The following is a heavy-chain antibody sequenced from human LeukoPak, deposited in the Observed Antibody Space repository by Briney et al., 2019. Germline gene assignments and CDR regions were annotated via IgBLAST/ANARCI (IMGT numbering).Heavy chain of an antibody. D-gene: IGHD2-15*01. CDR2: IYYSGST. Sequence: PSETLSLTCTVSGGSINSYYWSWIRQPPGKGLEWIGYIYYSGSTNYNPSLKSRVTMSVDTSKNQFSLRLSSVTTADTAVYCCARARWWFDPWGQGTLVTVSS. J-gene: IGHJ5*02. V-gene: IGHV4-59*01. CDR3: ARARWWFDP. CDR1: GGSINSYY.